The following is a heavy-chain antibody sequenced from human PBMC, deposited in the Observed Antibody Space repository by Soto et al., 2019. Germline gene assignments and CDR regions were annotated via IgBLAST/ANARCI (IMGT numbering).Heavy chain of an antibody. CDR3: AAYCSSTSCYGSDY. J-gene: IGHJ4*02. D-gene: IGHD2-2*01. CDR1: GFTFITYN. Sequence: GGSLRLSCAASGFTFITYNMNWVRQAPGKGLEWISDISSSSSTVYYADSVKGRFTISRDNAKSSLYLQMNTLRAEDTAVYYCAAYCSSTSCYGSDYWGQGTLVTVSS. CDR2: ISSSSSTV. V-gene: IGHV3-48*01.